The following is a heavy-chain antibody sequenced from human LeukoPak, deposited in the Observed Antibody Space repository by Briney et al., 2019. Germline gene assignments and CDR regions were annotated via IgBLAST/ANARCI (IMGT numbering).Heavy chain of an antibody. V-gene: IGHV4-59*01. CDR3: ARSWIRLQYYFDY. CDR1: GGSISSYY. Sequence: SETLSLTCTVSGGSISSYYWSWIRQPPGKGLEWIGYIYYSGSTNYNPSLKSRVTISVDTSKNQLSLKLSSVTAADTAVYYCARSWIRLQYYFDYWGQGTLVTVSS. J-gene: IGHJ4*02. D-gene: IGHD5-18*01. CDR2: IYYSGST.